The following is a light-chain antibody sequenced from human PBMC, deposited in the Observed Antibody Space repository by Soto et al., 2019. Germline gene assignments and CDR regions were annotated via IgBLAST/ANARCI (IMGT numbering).Light chain of an antibody. CDR2: KAS. J-gene: IGKJ5*01. CDR3: QHHNSFLIT. CDR1: ESIGRW. V-gene: IGKV1-5*03. Sequence: DIQMTHSPSTLSASVGDRVTITCRASESIGRWLAWYQQKPGKAPKLLIYKASSLESGVPSRFSGSGSGTEFSLTTNSLQADDFETYYCQHHNSFLITLVQGAWLEIK.